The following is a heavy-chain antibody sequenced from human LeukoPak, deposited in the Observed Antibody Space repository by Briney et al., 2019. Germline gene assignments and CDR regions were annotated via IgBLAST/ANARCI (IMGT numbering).Heavy chain of an antibody. Sequence: TGGSLRLSCAASGFTFSSYGMHWVRQAPGKGLEWVSVIYSGGSTYYADSVKGRFTISRDNSKNTLYLQMNSLRAEDTAVYYCARALGYCSSTSCSYYMDVWGKGTTVTVSS. J-gene: IGHJ6*03. CDR1: GFTFSSYG. CDR3: ARALGYCSSTSCSYYMDV. V-gene: IGHV3-NL1*01. CDR2: IYSGGST. D-gene: IGHD2-2*01.